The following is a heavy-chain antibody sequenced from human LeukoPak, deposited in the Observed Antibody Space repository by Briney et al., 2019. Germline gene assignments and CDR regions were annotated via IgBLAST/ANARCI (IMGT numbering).Heavy chain of an antibody. V-gene: IGHV3-48*01. J-gene: IGHJ4*02. CDR3: APGYCSSTSCSHYFVY. D-gene: IGHD2-2*01. CDR2: ISISSGTI. Sequence: ESGGSLRLPCTASGFAFRNYNMNWVRQTPGKGLEWLSYISISSGTIYYADSVKGRFTISRDNAKNSLYLQMNSLRAEDTAVYYCAPGYCSSTSCSHYFVYWGQGTLVTVSS. CDR1: GFAFRNYN.